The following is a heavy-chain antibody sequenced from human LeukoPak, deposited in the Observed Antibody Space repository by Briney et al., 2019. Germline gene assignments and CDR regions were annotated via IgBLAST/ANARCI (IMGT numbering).Heavy chain of an antibody. V-gene: IGHV3-33*06. CDR1: GFTFSSYG. CDR2: IWYDGSNK. D-gene: IGHD3-22*01. Sequence: GGSLRLSRAASGFTFSSYGMHWVRQAPGKGLEWVAVIWYDGSNKYYADSVKGRFTISRDNSKNTLYLQMNNLRAEDTAVYYWANSHDSCGLHAIDIWGQGTMVTVSS. CDR3: ANSHDSCGLHAIDI. J-gene: IGHJ3*02.